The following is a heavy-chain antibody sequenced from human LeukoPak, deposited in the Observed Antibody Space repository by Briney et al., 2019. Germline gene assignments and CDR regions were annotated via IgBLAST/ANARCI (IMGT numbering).Heavy chain of an antibody. CDR2: ISSSSSYI. D-gene: IGHD2-2*01. V-gene: IGHV3-21*01. J-gene: IGHJ4*02. Sequence: GGSLRLSCAASGFTFSSYSMNWVRQAPGRGLEWVSSISSSSSYIYYADSMKGRFTISRDNAKNSLYLQMNSLRAEDTAVYYCARDDRDIVVVPAAIVYFDYWGQGTLVTVSS. CDR1: GFTFSSYS. CDR3: ARDDRDIVVVPAAIVYFDY.